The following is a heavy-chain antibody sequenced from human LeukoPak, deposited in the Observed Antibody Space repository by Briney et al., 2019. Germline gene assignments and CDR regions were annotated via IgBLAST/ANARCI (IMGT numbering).Heavy chain of an antibody. CDR2: INHSGST. J-gene: IGHJ4*02. Sequence: SETLSLTCAVYGGSFSGYYWSWIRQPPGKGLEWIGEINHSGSTNYNPSLKSRVTISVDTSKNQFSLKLSSVTAADTAVYYCARYDSSGYYDYWGQGTLVTVSS. V-gene: IGHV4-34*01. CDR1: GGSFSGYY. CDR3: ARYDSSGYYDY. D-gene: IGHD3-22*01.